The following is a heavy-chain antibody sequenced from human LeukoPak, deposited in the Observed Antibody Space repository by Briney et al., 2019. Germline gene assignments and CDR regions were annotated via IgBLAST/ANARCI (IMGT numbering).Heavy chain of an antibody. Sequence: SETLSLTCTVSGGSISSGSYYWSWIWQPAGKGLEWIGRIYTSGSTNYNPSLKSRVTISVDTSKNQFSLKLSSVTAADTAVYYCARVIRKWELIDYWGQGTLVTVSS. CDR1: GGSISSGSYY. CDR3: ARVIRKWELIDY. J-gene: IGHJ4*02. CDR2: IYTSGST. V-gene: IGHV4-61*02. D-gene: IGHD1-26*01.